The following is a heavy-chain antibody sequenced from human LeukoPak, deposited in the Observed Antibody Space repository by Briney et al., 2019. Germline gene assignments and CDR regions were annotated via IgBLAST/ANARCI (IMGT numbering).Heavy chain of an antibody. CDR1: GVSISSSNSY. Sequence: SETLSLTCTVSGVSISSSNSYWGWIRQPPGKGLEWIGCIYYTGSTGYNPSLKSRVSISVDTSKNQFSLRLSSVTAADTAVYYCVRVNWYYFDYWGQGTLVTVSS. CDR2: IYYTGST. V-gene: IGHV4-39*07. CDR3: VRVNWYYFDY. J-gene: IGHJ4*02.